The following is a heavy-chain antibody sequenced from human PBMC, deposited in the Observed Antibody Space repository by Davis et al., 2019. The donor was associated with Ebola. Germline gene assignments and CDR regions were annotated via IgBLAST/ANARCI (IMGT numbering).Heavy chain of an antibody. CDR2: AYYSS. CDR1: GDSVSGSNGA. Sequence: HSQTLSLTCAISGDSVSGSNGAWNWIRQPPSRGLEWLGRAYYSSVNPDTPKNQFSLQLNSVTPEDTALYYCVRGWFRAGMDVWGEGTTVTVSS. J-gene: IGHJ6*03. D-gene: IGHD3-10*01. V-gene: IGHV6-1*01. CDR3: VRGWFRAGMDV.